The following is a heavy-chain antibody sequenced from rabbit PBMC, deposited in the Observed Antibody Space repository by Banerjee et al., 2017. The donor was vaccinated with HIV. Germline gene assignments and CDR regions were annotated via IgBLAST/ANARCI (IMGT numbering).Heavy chain of an antibody. J-gene: IGHJ6*01. CDR2: INTSSGNT. Sequence: QEQLVESGGGLVTLGGSLTLTCKASGFSFSNKYVMCWVRQAPGKGLEWIACINTSSGNTVYATWAKGRFTISKTSWTTVTLQMTSLTAADTATYFCARDEQASVIGWNFGLWGPGTLVTVS. CDR3: ARDEQASVIGWNFGL. V-gene: IGHV1S45*01. D-gene: IGHD1-1*01. CDR1: GFSFSNKYV.